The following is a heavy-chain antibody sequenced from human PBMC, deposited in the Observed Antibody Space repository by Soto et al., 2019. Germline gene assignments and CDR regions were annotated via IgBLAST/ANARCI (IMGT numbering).Heavy chain of an antibody. D-gene: IGHD3-22*01. CDR2: IYHSGST. J-gene: IGHJ3*02. V-gene: IGHV4-30-2*01. CDR3: ARDLGYDSSGYYNDAFDI. Sequence: PSETLSLTCAVSGGSISSGGYSWSWIRQPPGKGLEWIGYIYHSGSTYYNPSLKSRVTISVDRSKNQFSLKLSSVTAADTAVYYCARDLGYDSSGYYNDAFDIWGQGTMVTVSS. CDR1: GGSISSGGYS.